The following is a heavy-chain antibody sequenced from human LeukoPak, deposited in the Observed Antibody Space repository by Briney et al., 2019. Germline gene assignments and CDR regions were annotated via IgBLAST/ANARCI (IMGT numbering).Heavy chain of an antibody. CDR2: ISGGGGST. Sequence: PGGSLRLSCAASGFTFSSYAMSWVRQAPGKGLEWVSGISGGGGSTYYTDSVKGRFTISRDNSKNTLYLQMNSLRAEDTAVYYCASNSRTFDYWGQGTLVTVSS. CDR1: GFTFSSYA. D-gene: IGHD6-13*01. CDR3: ASNSRTFDY. V-gene: IGHV3-23*01. J-gene: IGHJ4*02.